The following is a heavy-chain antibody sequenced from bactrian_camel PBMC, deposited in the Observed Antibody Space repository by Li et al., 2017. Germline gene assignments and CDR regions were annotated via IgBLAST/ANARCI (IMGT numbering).Heavy chain of an antibody. V-gene: IGHV3S40*01. CDR2: IYDTGSGSRDT. CDR1: GNTGNC. J-gene: IGHJ4*01. D-gene: IGHD6*01. Sequence: DVQLVESGGDSVQAGGSLRLSCVASGNTGNCMGWFRQAGKAREWVASIYDTGSGSRDTVYADSVKGRFTISLDSAKNTAFLQMNSLKPDDTALYYCVADGRGDTGVYGGSWCAIRYDYNYWGQGTQVTVS. CDR3: VADGRGDTGVYGGSWCAIRYDYNY.